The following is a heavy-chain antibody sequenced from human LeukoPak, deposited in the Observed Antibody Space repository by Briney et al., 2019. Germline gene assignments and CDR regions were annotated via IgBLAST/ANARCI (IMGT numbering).Heavy chain of an antibody. CDR3: ARDRRWDYYYMDV. J-gene: IGHJ6*03. Sequence: ASVKVSCKASGYTFTSHDINWVRQATGQGLEWMGWMNPNSGNTGYAQKFQGRVTMTRDTSISTAYMELSRLRSDDTAVYYCARDRRWDYYYMDVWGKGTTVTVSS. CDR2: MNPNSGNT. D-gene: IGHD3-16*01. CDR1: GYTFTSHD. V-gene: IGHV1-8*01.